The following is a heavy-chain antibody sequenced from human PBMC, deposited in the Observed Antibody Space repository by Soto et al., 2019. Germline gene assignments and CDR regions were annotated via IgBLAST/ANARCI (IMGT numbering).Heavy chain of an antibody. CDR3: AYGSSSAWIDY. J-gene: IGHJ4*02. CDR1: GDSMRGYHFY. D-gene: IGHD6-25*01. V-gene: IGHV4-39*01. CDR2: AYFSGGNT. Sequence: SETLSLTCSASGDSMRGYHFYLGWIRQAPGKGLEWIGSAYFSGGNTYYSPSLKSRVSISVDTSKNEFSLRLTSLTAADTAVYFCAYGSSSAWIDYWGQGTLVTVSS.